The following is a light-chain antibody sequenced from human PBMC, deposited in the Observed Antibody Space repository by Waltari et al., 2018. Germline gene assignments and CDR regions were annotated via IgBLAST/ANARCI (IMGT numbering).Light chain of an antibody. J-gene: IGLJ2*01. V-gene: IGLV1-44*01. CDR1: RSNIGTNT. CDR3: ATWDDSLNGVV. CDR2: SNN. Sequence: QSVLTQPPSASGTPGQGVTISCSGSRSNIGTNTVNWYRQLPGTAPKVLIYSNNQRPSGVPDLFSGSKSGTSASLAVSGLQSEDEGDYYCATWDDSLNGVVFGGGTKLTVL.